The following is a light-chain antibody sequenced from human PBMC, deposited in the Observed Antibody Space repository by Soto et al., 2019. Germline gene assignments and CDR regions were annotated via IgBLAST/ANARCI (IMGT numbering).Light chain of an antibody. CDR2: AAS. Sequence: DIQMTQSPSSLSASVGDRVTITCRASQSISSYLNWYQQKPGKAPKLLIYAASSLQSGVPSRFSGSGSGTDFTLTISSLQPEDFATYDCQQANSFPPTVGGGTKGEIK. CDR3: QQANSFPPT. V-gene: IGKV1-39*01. J-gene: IGKJ4*01. CDR1: QSISSY.